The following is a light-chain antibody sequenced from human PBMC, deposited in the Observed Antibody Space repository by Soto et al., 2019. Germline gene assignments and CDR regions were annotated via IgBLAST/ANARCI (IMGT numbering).Light chain of an antibody. CDR1: QFVSSN. Sequence: DIVMTQSPATLSASPGERATLSCRASQFVSSNLAWYQQKPGQAPRLLIYGASTRATGIPARFSGSGFGTEFTLTISSLQSEDFAVYYCQQYNNWPPRTFGQGTKVEMK. CDR2: GAS. J-gene: IGKJ1*01. CDR3: QQYNNWPPRT. V-gene: IGKV3-15*01.